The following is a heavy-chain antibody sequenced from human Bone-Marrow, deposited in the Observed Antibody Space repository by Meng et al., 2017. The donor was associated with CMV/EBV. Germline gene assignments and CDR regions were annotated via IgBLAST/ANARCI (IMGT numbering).Heavy chain of an antibody. J-gene: IGHJ5*02. V-gene: IGHV3-48*03. CDR3: AREVIPEQWLLREVGHWFDP. D-gene: IGHD6-19*01. CDR1: GFTFSSYE. Sequence: GGSLRLSCAASGFTFSSYEMNWVRQAPGKGLEWVSYISSSGSTIYYADSVKGRFTISRDNAKNSLYLQMNSLRAEDTAVYYCAREVIPEQWLLREVGHWFDPWGQGTLVTVSS. CDR2: ISSSGSTI.